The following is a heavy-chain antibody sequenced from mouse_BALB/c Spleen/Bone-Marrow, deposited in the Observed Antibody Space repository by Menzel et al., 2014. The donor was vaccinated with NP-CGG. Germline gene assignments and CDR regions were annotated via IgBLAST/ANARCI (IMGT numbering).Heavy chain of an antibody. D-gene: IGHD1-1*01. CDR3: ANYYYGSSLFAY. V-gene: IGHV14-3*02. J-gene: IGHJ3*01. CDR2: IDPANGNT. CDR1: GFNIKDTY. Sequence: DVQLQESGAELVKPGASVKLSCTASGFNIKDTYMHWVKQRPEQGLEWIGRIDPANGNTKYDPKFQGKTTITADTSSNTACLQLSSLTSEDTAVYYCANYYYGSSLFAYWGQGTLVTVSA.